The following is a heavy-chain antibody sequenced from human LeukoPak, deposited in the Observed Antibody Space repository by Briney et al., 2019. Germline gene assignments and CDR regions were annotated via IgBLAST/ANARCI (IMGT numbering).Heavy chain of an antibody. D-gene: IGHD2-15*01. CDR1: GYTFTGYY. J-gene: IGHJ5*02. Sequence: ASVKVSCKASGYTFTGYYMHWVRQAPGQGLEWMGGIIPIFGTANYAQKFQGRVTITADESTSTAYMELSSLRSEDTAVYYCARTPDCSGGSCYSVGWFDPWGQGTLVTVSS. CDR3: ARTPDCSGGSCYSVGWFDP. CDR2: IIPIFGTA. V-gene: IGHV1-69*13.